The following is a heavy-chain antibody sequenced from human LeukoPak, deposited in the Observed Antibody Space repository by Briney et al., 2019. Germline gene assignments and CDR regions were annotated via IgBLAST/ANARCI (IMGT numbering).Heavy chain of an antibody. V-gene: IGHV1-69*13. CDR2: IIPIFGTA. J-gene: IGHJ4*02. CDR3: ARDKDVVVPAALGLGYYFDY. Sequence: PVASVKVSCKASGYTFTGYYMHWVRQAPGQGLEWMGGIIPIFGTANYAQKFQGRVTITADESTSTAYMELSSLRSEDTAVYYCARDKDVVVPAALGLGYYFDYWGQGTLVTVSS. D-gene: IGHD2-2*01. CDR1: GYTFTGYY.